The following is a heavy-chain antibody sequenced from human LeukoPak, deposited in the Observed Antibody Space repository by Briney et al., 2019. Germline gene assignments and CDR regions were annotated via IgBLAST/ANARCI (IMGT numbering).Heavy chain of an antibody. CDR1: GGSISSYY. V-gene: IGHV4-59*01. CDR2: IYYSGST. D-gene: IGHD2-2*01. Sequence: ASETLSLTCTVSGGSISSYYWSWIRQPPGKGLEWIGYIYYSGSTNYNPSLKSRVTISVDTSKNQFSLKLSSVTAADTAVYYCARGPVYCSSTSCPYYYMDVWGKGTTVTVSS. CDR3: ARGPVYCSSTSCPYYYMDV. J-gene: IGHJ6*03.